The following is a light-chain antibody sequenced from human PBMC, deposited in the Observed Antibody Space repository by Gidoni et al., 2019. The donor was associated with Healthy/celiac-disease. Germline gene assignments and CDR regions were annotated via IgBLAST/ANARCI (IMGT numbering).Light chain of an antibody. Sequence: DIQMTQSPSTLSASVGDRVTITCRASQRISSWLAWYQQKPGKAPNPLIYKASSLESGVPTSFSGSGSGTEFTLTISSLQPDDFATYYCQQYYSYPLTFGGGTKVEIK. V-gene: IGKV1-5*03. CDR2: KAS. CDR1: QRISSW. J-gene: IGKJ4*01. CDR3: QQYYSYPLT.